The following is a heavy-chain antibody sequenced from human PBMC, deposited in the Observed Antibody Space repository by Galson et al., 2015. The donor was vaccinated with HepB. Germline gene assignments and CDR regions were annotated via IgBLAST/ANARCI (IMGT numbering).Heavy chain of an antibody. Sequence: SVKVSCKASGGSFNTYAISWLRQAPGQGLEWMGGIIPMSDTAIYAQKFQGRVTITADKSTNTAYMDLSSLRSEDTAVYYCARARAVYYDSSGYSGAFDIWGHGTMVTVSS. CDR2: IIPMSDTA. D-gene: IGHD3-22*01. J-gene: IGHJ3*02. CDR1: GGSFNTYA. V-gene: IGHV1-69*06. CDR3: ARARAVYYDSSGYSGAFDI.